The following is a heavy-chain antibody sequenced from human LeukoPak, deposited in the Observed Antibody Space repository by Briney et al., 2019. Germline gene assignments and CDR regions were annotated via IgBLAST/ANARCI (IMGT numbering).Heavy chain of an antibody. D-gene: IGHD1-14*01. V-gene: IGHV3-73*01. CDR2: IRSKANSYAT. CDR1: GFTFSSYG. Sequence: GGSLRLSCAASGFTFSSYGMHWVRQASGKGLEWVGRIRSKANSYATAYAASVKGRFTISRDDSKNTAYLQMNSLKTEDTAVYYCKTGIRTDFDYWGQGTLVTVSS. J-gene: IGHJ4*02. CDR3: KTGIRTDFDY.